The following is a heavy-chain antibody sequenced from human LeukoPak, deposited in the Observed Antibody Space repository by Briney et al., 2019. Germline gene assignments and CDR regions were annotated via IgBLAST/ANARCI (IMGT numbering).Heavy chain of an antibody. J-gene: IGHJ4*02. Sequence: GGSLRLSCVASGFTVSSNYMSWVRQAPGKGLEWVSVIYSGGSTYYADSVKGRFTISRDNSKNSLYLQMNSLRAEDTAVYYCARDVGVYGDYAILGYWGQGTLVIVSS. V-gene: IGHV3-53*01. CDR1: GFTVSSNY. CDR3: ARDVGVYGDYAILGY. CDR2: IYSGGST. D-gene: IGHD4-17*01.